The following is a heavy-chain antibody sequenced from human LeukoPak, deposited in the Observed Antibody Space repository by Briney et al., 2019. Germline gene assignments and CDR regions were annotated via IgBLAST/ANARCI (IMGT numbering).Heavy chain of an antibody. CDR3: ARASSSGWPNAFDI. CDR1: GGSFSGYY. V-gene: IGHV4-34*01. J-gene: IGHJ3*02. Sequence: SETLSLTCAVYGGSFSGYYWTWIRQPPGKGLEWIEEINHSGSTNYNPSLKSRVTISVDTSKNQFSLKLSSVTAADTAVYYCARASSSGWPNAFDIWGQGTMVTVSS. D-gene: IGHD6-19*01. CDR2: INHSGST.